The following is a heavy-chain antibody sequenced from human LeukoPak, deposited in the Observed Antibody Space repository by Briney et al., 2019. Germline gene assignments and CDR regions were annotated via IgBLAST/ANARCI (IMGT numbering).Heavy chain of an antibody. CDR2: IYYSGST. V-gene: IGHV4-59*01. Sequence: SEALSPTCTVSGGSISSYYWSWIRQPPGKGLEWIGYIYYSGSTNYNPSLKSRVTISVDTSKNQFSLKLSSVTAADTAVYYCARVGWGYNQGGGFDPWGQGTLVTVSS. D-gene: IGHD5-18*01. CDR1: GGSISSYY. CDR3: ARVGWGYNQGGGFDP. J-gene: IGHJ5*02.